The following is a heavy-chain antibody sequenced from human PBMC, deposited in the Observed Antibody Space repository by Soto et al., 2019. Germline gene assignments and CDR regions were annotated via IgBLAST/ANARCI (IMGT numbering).Heavy chain of an antibody. D-gene: IGHD2-21*01. CDR1: GFTFSFYT. CDR2: ISRGSGTI. V-gene: IGHV3-48*04. J-gene: IGHJ6*02. CDR3: ARVLGSGHYNGMDV. Sequence: PGGSLRLSCGASGFTFSFYTMNWVRQVPGKGLEWLAYISRGSGTIFYADSVKGRFTISRDNAKNSLYLQMNSLRADDTAVYYCARVLGSGHYNGMDVWGQGTTVTVSS.